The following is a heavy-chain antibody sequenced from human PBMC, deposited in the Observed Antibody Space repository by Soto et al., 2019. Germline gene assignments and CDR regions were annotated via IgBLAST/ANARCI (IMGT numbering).Heavy chain of an antibody. J-gene: IGHJ4*02. Sequence: QVQLQESGPGLVTPSETLSLTCSVSGTSISSYYWTWIRQPPGKGLECIGFIHYSGSSNYNTSLKSRVTLSVDTSKNQFSLKLSSVTSADTAVYFCAGFCSGGRCPDHWGQGTLVTVSS. V-gene: IGHV4-59*01. D-gene: IGHD2-15*01. CDR3: AGFCSGGRCPDH. CDR2: IHYSGSS. CDR1: GTSISSYY.